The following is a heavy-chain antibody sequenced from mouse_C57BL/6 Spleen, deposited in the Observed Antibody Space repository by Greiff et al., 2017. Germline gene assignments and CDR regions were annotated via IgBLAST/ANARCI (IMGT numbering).Heavy chain of an antibody. CDR1: GYTFTSYW. J-gene: IGHJ3*01. D-gene: IGHD1-1*01. Sequence: QVQLQQPGAELVMPGASVKLSCKASGYTFTSYWMHWVKQRPGQGLEWIGKIDPSDSCTNYNQKFKGKSTLTVDKSSSTAYMQLSSLTSEDSAVXDGARPEYDGSIYVRFAYWGQGTLVTVSA. V-gene: IGHV1-69*01. CDR2: IDPSDSCT. CDR3: ARPEYDGSIYVRFAY.